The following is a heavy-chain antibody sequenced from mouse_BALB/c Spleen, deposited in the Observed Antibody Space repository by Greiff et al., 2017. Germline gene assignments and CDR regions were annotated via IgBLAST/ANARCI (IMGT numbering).Heavy chain of an antibody. CDR1: GYTFSSYW. Sequence: QVQLQQSGAELMKPGASVKISCKATGYTFSSYWIEWVKQRPGQGLEWIGNIYPGSGSTNYDEKFKSKATLTVDTSSSTAYMQLSSLTSEDSAVYYCTREGGYWGQGTTLTVSS. V-gene: IGHV1-55*01. CDR3: TREGGY. J-gene: IGHJ2*01. CDR2: IYPGSGST.